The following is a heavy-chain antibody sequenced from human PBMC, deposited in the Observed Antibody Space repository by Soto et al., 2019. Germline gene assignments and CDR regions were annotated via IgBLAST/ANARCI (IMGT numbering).Heavy chain of an antibody. V-gene: IGHV4-34*01. CDR2: INHSGST. D-gene: IGHD3-10*01. CDR1: GGSFSGYY. CDR3: ARGPNVLINMVRGVGNWFDP. J-gene: IGHJ5*02. Sequence: QVQLQQWGAGLLKPSETLSLTCAVYGGSFSGYYWSWIRQPPGNGLEWIGEINHSGSTNYNPSLKSRVTISVDTSKNQFSLKLSSVTAADTAVYYCARGPNVLINMVRGVGNWFDPWGQGTLVTVSS.